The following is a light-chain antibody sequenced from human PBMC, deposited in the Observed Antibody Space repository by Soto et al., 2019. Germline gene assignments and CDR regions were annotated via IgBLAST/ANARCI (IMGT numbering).Light chain of an antibody. J-gene: IGKJ5*01. V-gene: IGKV3-11*01. Sequence: DILLTQSPASLSVSPVERVTLSCRASHGVATYISWCQQKPGQATRRLISVASNRATGIPARFSGSGYGTDFTLRISGLEPEEFAVYYCQQHKSWPPITFGQGTRLEIK. CDR2: VAS. CDR1: HGVATY. CDR3: QQHKSWPPIT.